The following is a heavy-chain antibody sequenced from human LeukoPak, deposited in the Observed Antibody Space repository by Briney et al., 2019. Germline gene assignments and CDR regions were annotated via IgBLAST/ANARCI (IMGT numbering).Heavy chain of an antibody. V-gene: IGHV1-69*06. CDR2: IFPIFGTA. Sequence: VASVKVSCKASGGTFSSYAISWVRQAPGQGLEWMGGIFPIFGTANYAQKFQGRVTITADKSPSTASMELSSLRSEGTAVYFCARESDYYGSGGFMDVWGKGTTVTVSS. CDR3: ARESDYYGSGGFMDV. J-gene: IGHJ6*03. CDR1: GGTFSSYA. D-gene: IGHD3-10*01.